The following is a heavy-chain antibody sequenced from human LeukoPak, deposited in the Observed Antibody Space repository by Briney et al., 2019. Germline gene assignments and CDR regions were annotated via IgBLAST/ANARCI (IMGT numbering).Heavy chain of an antibody. CDR2: IKQDGSEK. D-gene: IGHD1-26*01. Sequence: GGSLRLSCAASGFTFNTCWMNWVRQAPGKGLEWVANIKQDGSEKYYVDSVKGRFTISRDNAKNSLYLQMNSLRAEDTALYYCASWGGSYYKPENFDYWGQGTLVTVSS. CDR3: ASWGGSYYKPENFDY. CDR1: GFTFNTCW. V-gene: IGHV3-7*03. J-gene: IGHJ4*02.